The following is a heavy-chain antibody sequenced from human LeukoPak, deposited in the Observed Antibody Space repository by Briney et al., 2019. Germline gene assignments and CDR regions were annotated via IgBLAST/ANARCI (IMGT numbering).Heavy chain of an antibody. CDR1: GYTLTELS. CDR3: ATGGGDGTLYF. CDR2: FDPEDGET. D-gene: IGHD2-21*01. V-gene: IGHV1-24*01. Sequence: GAAVKVSCKVSGYTLTELSMHWVGQAPGKGMEGMGGFDPEDGETIYAQKFQGRVTMTEDTSTDPAYMELSSLRSEDTAVYSCATGGGDGTLYFWGQGTLVTVSS. J-gene: IGHJ4*02.